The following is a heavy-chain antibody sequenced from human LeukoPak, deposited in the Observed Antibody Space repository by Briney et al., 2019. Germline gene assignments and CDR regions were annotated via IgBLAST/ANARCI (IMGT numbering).Heavy chain of an antibody. CDR2: IYSSGAP. J-gene: IGHJ4*02. CDR3: AREDVDTGSDY. D-gene: IGHD5-18*01. V-gene: IGHV4-61*02. Sequence: SQTLSLTCSVSGASISRGTYHWSWIRQAAGKGLEWIGRIYSSGAPSYNPSLQSRVTISGDTSKNQFALKLTFVTAADTAVYYCAREDVDTGSDYWGQGILVTVSS. CDR1: GASISRGTYH.